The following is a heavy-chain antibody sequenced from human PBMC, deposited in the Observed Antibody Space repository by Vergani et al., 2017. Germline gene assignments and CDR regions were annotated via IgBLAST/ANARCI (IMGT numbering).Heavy chain of an antibody. CDR1: GYTFTSYA. CDR2: INAGNGNT. Sequence: QVQLVQSGAEVKKPGASVKVSCKASGYTFTSYAMHWVRQAPGQRLEWMGWINAGNGNTKYSQKFQGRVTITRDTSASTAYMELSSLRSEDTAVYYCARAMVTFEGLGYWGQGTLVTVSS. J-gene: IGHJ4*02. D-gene: IGHD5-18*01. CDR3: ARAMVTFEGLGY. V-gene: IGHV1-3*01.